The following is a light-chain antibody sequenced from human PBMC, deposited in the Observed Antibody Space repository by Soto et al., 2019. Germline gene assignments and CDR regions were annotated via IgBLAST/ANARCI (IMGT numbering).Light chain of an antibody. V-gene: IGLV2-11*01. J-gene: IGLJ1*01. Sequence: QSVLTQPRSVSGSPGQSVTISCTGTSSDVGGYNFVSWYQQQPGKAPKLMIYDVSKRPSGVPDRFSGSTSANTASLTISGLEPEDEADDYCCSYAGSYTGVFGTGTKLTVL. CDR3: CSYAGSYTGV. CDR1: SSDVGGYNF. CDR2: DVS.